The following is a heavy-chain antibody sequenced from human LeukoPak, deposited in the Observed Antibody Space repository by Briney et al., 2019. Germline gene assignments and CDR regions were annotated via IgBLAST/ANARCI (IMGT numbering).Heavy chain of an antibody. V-gene: IGHV1-18*01. Sequence: ASVKVSCQTSGYNFNTHAVSWVRQVPGQGLEWMGWISGYNGDTAFAQKFQGRVTMTKDTSTATAYMELRSLTSDDTAVYYCARFWVFGADTSPPYHQGMDLWGRGTTVTVSS. CDR1: GYNFNTHA. D-gene: IGHD3-3*01. J-gene: IGHJ6*02. CDR3: ARFWVFGADTSPPYHQGMDL. CDR2: ISGYNGDT.